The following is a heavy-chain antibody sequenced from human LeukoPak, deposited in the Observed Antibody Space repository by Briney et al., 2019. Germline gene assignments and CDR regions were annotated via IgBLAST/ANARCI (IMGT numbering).Heavy chain of an antibody. Sequence: PSETLSLTCTVSGGSISSYYWSWIRHPPPPGLDLIGYIYYSWSTNYNPYLNRRVTITISTAKYQISLTLSSVSAAATAAYYYSGLGIAAAVHYWGQGTLVSVSS. V-gene: IGHV4-59*01. CDR1: GGSISSYY. J-gene: IGHJ4*02. CDR2: IYYSWST. CDR3: SGLGIAAAVHY. D-gene: IGHD6-13*01.